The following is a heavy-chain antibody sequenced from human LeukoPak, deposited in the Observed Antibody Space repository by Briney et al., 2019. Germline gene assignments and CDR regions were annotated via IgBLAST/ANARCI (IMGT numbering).Heavy chain of an antibody. CDR1: GYTFTSYG. CDR2: ISAYNGNT. D-gene: IGHD5-24*01. V-gene: IGHV1-18*01. J-gene: IGHJ1*01. CDR3: ARDLRDGSLRFEYFQH. Sequence: ASVKVSCKASGYTFTSYGISWVRQAPGQGLEWMGWISAYNGNTNYAQKLQGRVTMTTDTSTSTAYMELRSLRSDDTAVYYCARDLRDGSLRFEYFQHWGQGTLVTVSS.